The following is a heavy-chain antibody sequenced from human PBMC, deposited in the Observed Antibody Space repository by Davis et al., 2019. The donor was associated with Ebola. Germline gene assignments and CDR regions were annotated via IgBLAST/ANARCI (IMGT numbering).Heavy chain of an antibody. Sequence: PGGSLRLSCAASGFTFSNYVMSWVRRAPGKGLEWVSTLGLSADTYYADSVKGRFTISRDNSKNTLHLQMNSLRVEDTAIYYCAKDTSNVWFDVWGQGTMVTVAS. D-gene: IGHD6-19*01. CDR2: LGLSADT. V-gene: IGHV3-23*01. CDR3: AKDTSNVWFDV. J-gene: IGHJ3*01. CDR1: GFTFSNYV.